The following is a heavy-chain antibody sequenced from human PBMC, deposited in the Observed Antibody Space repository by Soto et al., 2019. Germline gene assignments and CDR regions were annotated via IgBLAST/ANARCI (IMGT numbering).Heavy chain of an antibody. J-gene: IGHJ6*02. CDR1: GVTFSNAW. V-gene: IGHV3-15*01. CDR3: TTEIEYYDVLTGYYNNYGVDV. D-gene: IGHD3-9*01. Sequence: PGGSLRLSCAASGVTFSNAWMSWVRQAPGKGLEWVGHIKSKTDGGTTDYAAPVKGRFTISRDDSKNKLYLQMNSLKTEDTAVYYCTTEIEYYDVLTGYYNNYGVDVWGQGTTVTVSS. CDR2: IKSKTDGGTT.